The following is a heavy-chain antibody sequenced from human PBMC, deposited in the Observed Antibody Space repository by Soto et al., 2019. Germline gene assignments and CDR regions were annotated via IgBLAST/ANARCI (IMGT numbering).Heavy chain of an antibody. J-gene: IGHJ5*02. CDR3: ARRPRRGYNWFDP. V-gene: IGHV4-34*01. Sequence: PSETLSLTCAVYGGSFSGYYWSWIRQPPGKGLEWIGEINHSGSTNYNPSLKSRVTISVDTSKNQFSLKLSSVTAADTAVYYCARRPRRGYNWFDPWGQGTLVNVSS. CDR2: INHSGST. CDR1: GGSFSGYY. D-gene: IGHD3-16*01.